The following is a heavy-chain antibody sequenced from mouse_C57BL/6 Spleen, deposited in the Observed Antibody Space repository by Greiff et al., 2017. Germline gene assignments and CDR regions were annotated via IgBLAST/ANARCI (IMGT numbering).Heavy chain of an antibody. CDR3: ETNWEGAMDD. CDR1: GYTFTSYW. J-gene: IGHJ4*01. D-gene: IGHD4-1*01. CDR2: IDPNGGGT. Sequence: QVQLKQPGAELVKPGASVKLSCKASGYTFTSYWMHWVKQRPGRGLEWIGRIDPNGGGTKYNEKFKSKATLTVDKTSSTAYMQLSILTSEDSAVXYCETNWEGAMDDWGQGTSVTVSS. V-gene: IGHV1-72*01.